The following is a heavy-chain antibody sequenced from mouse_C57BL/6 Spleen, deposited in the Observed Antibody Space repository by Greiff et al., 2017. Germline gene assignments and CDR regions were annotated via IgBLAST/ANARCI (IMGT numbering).Heavy chain of an antibody. CDR1: GFTFSSYG. V-gene: IGHV5-6*02. Sequence: DVKLVESGGDLVKPGGSLKLSCAASGFTFSSYGMSWVRQTPDKRLEWVATISSGGSYTYYPDSVKGRFTISRDNAKNTLYLQMSSLKSEDTAMYYCARKGDSSGLDYWGQGTTLTVSS. CDR3: ARKGDSSGLDY. J-gene: IGHJ2*01. D-gene: IGHD3-2*02. CDR2: ISSGGSYT.